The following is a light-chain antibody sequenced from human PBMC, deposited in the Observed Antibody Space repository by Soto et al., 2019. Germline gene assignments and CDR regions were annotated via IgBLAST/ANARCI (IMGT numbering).Light chain of an antibody. CDR3: MQGNYWPPP. V-gene: IGKV2-30*01. Sequence: DFLMTQSPHPLPFFHGQPATISCRSNQILIYENGDDYLAWFQLRPGQSPRRLIYVVSTRDSGVPDRFSGSGSGTDFTLKISRVEAEDVVFYYCMQGNYWPPPFGQGAKVDI. J-gene: IGKJ1*01. CDR1: QILIYENGDDY. CDR2: VVS.